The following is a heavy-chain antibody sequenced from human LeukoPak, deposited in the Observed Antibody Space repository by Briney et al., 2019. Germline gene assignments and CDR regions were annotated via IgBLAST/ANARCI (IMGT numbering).Heavy chain of an antibody. Sequence: SETLSLTCTVSGGSIRSGSYFWTWIRQPAGKGLEWVGRIYTSGSTNYNPSLKSRVTMSIDTSNNQLSLKLSSVTAADTAVYYCARMSTMTAGRSAFDIWGQGTMVTVSS. CDR2: IYTSGST. V-gene: IGHV4-61*02. CDR3: ARMSTMTAGRSAFDI. D-gene: IGHD3-22*01. J-gene: IGHJ3*02. CDR1: GGSIRSGSYF.